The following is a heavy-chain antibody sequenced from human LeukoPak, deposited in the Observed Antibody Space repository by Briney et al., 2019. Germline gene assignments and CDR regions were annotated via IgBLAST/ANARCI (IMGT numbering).Heavy chain of an antibody. J-gene: IGHJ6*03. CDR1: GYTFTGYY. Sequence: ASVKVSCKASGYTFTGYYMHWVRQAPGQGLEWMGWINPNSGGTNYAQKFQGRVTMTRDTSISTAYMELSRLRSDDTAVYYCARDVVRGVHPGGYYMDVWGKGTTVTVSS. V-gene: IGHV1-2*02. D-gene: IGHD3-10*01. CDR3: ARDVVRGVHPGGYYMDV. CDR2: INPNSGGT.